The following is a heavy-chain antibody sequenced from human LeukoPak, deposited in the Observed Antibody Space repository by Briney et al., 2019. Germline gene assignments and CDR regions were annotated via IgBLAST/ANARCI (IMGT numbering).Heavy chain of an antibody. CDR2: ISWNSGSI. CDR3: AKAIIDCGDYVHGMDV. V-gene: IGHV3-9*01. J-gene: IGHJ6*02. Sequence: GGSLRLSCASSGFTFDDYAMHWVRQAPGKGLECVSGISWNSGSIGYADSVSGRFTISRDNAKNSLYLQMNSLRDENTALYYCAKAIIDCGDYVHGMDVWGQGTTVTVSS. D-gene: IGHD4-17*01. CDR1: GFTFDDYA.